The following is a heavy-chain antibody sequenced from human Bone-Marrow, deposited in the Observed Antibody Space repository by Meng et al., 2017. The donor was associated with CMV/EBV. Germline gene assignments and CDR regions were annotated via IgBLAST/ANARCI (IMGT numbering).Heavy chain of an antibody. CDR3: ARDTSNSYYDFWSGYYTIYYFDY. J-gene: IGHJ4*02. Sequence: SETLSLTCTVSGGSISSSSYYWGWIRQPPGKGLEWIGSIYYSGSTYYNPSLKSRVTISVDTSKNQFSLKLSSVTAADTAVYYCARDTSNSYYDFWSGYYTIYYFDYWGQGTLVTVS. D-gene: IGHD3-3*01. CDR1: GGSISSSSYY. V-gene: IGHV4-39*07. CDR2: IYYSGST.